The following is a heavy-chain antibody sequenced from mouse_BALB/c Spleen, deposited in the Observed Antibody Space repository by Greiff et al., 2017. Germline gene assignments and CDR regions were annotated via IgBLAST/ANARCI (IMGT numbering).Heavy chain of an antibody. D-gene: IGHD2-3*01. CDR3: TRGLLHYYAMDY. CDR1: GYTFTSYW. V-gene: IGHV1-5*01. J-gene: IGHJ4*01. CDR2: IYPGNSDT. Sequence: DVQLQESGTVLARPGASVKMSCKASGYTFTSYWMHWVKQRPGQGLEWIGAIYPGNSDTSYNQKFKGKAKLTAVTSTSTAYMELSSLTNEDSAVYYCTRGLLHYYAMDYWGQGTSVTVSS.